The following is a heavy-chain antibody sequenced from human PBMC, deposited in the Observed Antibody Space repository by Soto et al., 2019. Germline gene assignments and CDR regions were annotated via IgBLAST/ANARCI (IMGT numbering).Heavy chain of an antibody. CDR1: GFSFSRYA. V-gene: IGHV3-30*04. J-gene: IGHJ4*02. CDR3: ARSRSGAVADSFDF. Sequence: GGSLRLSCAASGFSFSRYAIHWVRQAPGKGLEWVAVISKDGSHKYYLDSAKGRFTISRDNSKNILYLQMNSLRDEDTAVYYCARSRSGAVADSFDFWGQGTLVTV. D-gene: IGHD3-10*01. CDR2: ISKDGSHK.